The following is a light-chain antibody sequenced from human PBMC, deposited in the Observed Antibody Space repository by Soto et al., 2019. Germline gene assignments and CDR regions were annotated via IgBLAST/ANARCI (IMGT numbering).Light chain of an antibody. CDR3: SSYTSSSTLAV. CDR1: SSDVGGYNY. Sequence: QSALTQPASVSGSPGQSITISCTGTSSDVGGYNYVSWYQQHPGKAPKLMIYDVSNRPSGVSNRFSGSKSGNTAALTISGLQAEDGADYCCSSYTSSSTLAVFGGGTQLTVL. V-gene: IGLV2-14*01. J-gene: IGLJ2*01. CDR2: DVS.